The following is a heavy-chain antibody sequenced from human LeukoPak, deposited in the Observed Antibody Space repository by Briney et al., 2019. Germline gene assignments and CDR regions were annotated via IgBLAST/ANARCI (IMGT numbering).Heavy chain of an antibody. CDR3: ARSHSVWTSFDY. J-gene: IGHJ4*02. V-gene: IGHV4-59*01. D-gene: IGHD3/OR15-3a*01. CDR2: IYYSGST. Sequence: SETLSLTCTVSGGSISTYYWSWIRQPPGKGLEWIGYIYYSGSTNYSPSLKSRATISVDTSKNQFSLKLSSVTAADTAVYYCARSHSVWTSFDYWGQGTLVTVSS. CDR1: GGSISTYY.